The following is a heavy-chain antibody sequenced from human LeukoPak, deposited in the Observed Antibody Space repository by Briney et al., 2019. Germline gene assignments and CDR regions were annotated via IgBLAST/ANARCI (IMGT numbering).Heavy chain of an antibody. D-gene: IGHD1-26*01. J-gene: IGHJ4*02. V-gene: IGHV3-74*01. CDR3: ARSIVGAALDS. Sequence: PGGSLRLSCAASGFTFSSYWMHWVRQAPGKGLVWVSRISGDGSGTNYADSVKGRFTISRDNAKNTLYLQMNSLRAEDTAVYYCARSIVGAALDSWGQGTLVTVSS. CDR2: ISGDGSGT. CDR1: GFTFSSYW.